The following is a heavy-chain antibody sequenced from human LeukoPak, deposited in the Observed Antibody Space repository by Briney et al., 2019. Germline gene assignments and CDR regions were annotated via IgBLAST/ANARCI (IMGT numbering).Heavy chain of an antibody. CDR1: GFTFTMFG. J-gene: IGHJ3*02. CDR3: ARTYVLGRSPPGDAFDN. Sequence: GGSLRLSCAASGFTFTMFGMNWVRQAPGKGLEWVSYIDARSGIVYYADSVQGRFTISRDDAKDSVFLQMNSLRVDDTAVYYCARTYVLGRSPPGDAFDNWGKGTLVTVPS. CDR2: IDARSGIV. D-gene: IGHD3-16*01. V-gene: IGHV3-48*01.